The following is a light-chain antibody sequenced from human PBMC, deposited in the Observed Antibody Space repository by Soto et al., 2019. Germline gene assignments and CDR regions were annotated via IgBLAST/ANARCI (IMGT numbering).Light chain of an antibody. CDR1: QGIRHD. CDR2: SAS. J-gene: IGKJ1*01. V-gene: IGKV1-17*01. Sequence: DIQMTQSPSSLAASLLDRVTITCRASQGIRHDLGWYQQKPGKAPKRLIYSASSLQSGVPPRFSGSGSGTEFTLTISSLQPEDFATYYCLQNNSYPVTFGQGTKVE. CDR3: LQNNSYPVT.